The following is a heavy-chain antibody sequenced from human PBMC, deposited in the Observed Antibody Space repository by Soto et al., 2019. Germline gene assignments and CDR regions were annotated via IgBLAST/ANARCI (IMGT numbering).Heavy chain of an antibody. D-gene: IGHD2-21*02. Sequence: GGSLRLSCAASGSTFSSYSMNWVRQAPGKGLEWVSSISSSSSYIYYADTVKGRFTISRDNAKNSLYLQMNSLRAEDTSVYYCARGPPSHIVVVTAISDVWGQGTTVTVSS. CDR2: ISSSSSYI. J-gene: IGHJ6*02. V-gene: IGHV3-21*01. CDR3: ARGPPSHIVVVTAISDV. CDR1: GSTFSSYS.